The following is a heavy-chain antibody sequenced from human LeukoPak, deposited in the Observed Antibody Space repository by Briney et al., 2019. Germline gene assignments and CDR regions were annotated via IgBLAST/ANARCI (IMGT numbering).Heavy chain of an antibody. D-gene: IGHD3-10*01. V-gene: IGHV1-18*01. CDR3: ARVPGSTYYMDV. CDR2: ISAYNGNT. J-gene: IGHJ6*03. Sequence: ASVKVSCKASGYTFTSYGISWVRQAPGQGLEWMGWISAYNGNTNCAQRLQGRVTMTTDTSTSTAYMELRSLRSDDTAVYYCARVPGSTYYMDVWGKGTTVTVSS. CDR1: GYTFTSYG.